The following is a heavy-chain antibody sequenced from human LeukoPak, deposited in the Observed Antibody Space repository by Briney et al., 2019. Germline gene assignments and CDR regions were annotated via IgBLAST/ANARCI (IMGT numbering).Heavy chain of an antibody. V-gene: IGHV4-39*01. CDR2: IYYSGTT. Sequence: SETLSLTCTVSGDSISSTNYYWGWIRQPPGKGLEWIGYIYYSGTTNYNRSLKSRVTISTDTSKNQISLKLSSVTAADTAMYYCARHTRDTAMITAFDYWGQGTLVTVSS. D-gene: IGHD5-18*01. J-gene: IGHJ4*02. CDR3: ARHTRDTAMITAFDY. CDR1: GDSISSTNYY.